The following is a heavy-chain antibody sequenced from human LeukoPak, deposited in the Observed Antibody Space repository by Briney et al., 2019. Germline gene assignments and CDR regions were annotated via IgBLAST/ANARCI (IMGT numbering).Heavy chain of an antibody. J-gene: IGHJ4*02. CDR3: ASSTAAGTWFDYFDY. D-gene: IGHD6-13*01. Sequence: LRLSCAASGFTFSSYAMSWVRQAPGKGLEWIGKINHSGSTNYNPSLKSRVTISVDTSKNQFSLKLSSVTAADTAVYYCASSTAAGTWFDYFDYWGQGTLVTVSS. CDR1: GFTFSSYA. CDR2: INHSGST. V-gene: IGHV4-34*01.